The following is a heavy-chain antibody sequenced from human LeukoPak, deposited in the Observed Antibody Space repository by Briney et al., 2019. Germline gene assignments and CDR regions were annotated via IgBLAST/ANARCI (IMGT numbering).Heavy chain of an antibody. CDR2: IRWDGGRT. V-gene: IGHV3-43*01. Sequence: GGSLRLSCAASGFTFDDYTMHWVRQAPGKGLEWVSLIRWDGGRTYYADSVKGRFTISRDNSKNSLYMQMNSLRTEDTALYYCAKNGIALGDCSSTSCYTSPLYYYYYMDVWGKGTTVTVSS. CDR1: GFTFDDYT. D-gene: IGHD2-2*02. CDR3: AKNGIALGDCSSTSCYTSPLYYYYYMDV. J-gene: IGHJ6*03.